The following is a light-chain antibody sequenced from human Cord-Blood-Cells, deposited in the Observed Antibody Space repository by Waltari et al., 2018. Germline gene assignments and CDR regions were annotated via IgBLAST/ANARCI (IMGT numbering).Light chain of an antibody. Sequence: QSVLTQPPSASGTPGQRVTISCSGSSSNIGSHTVNWSQQPPGTAPKLLIYSNNQRPAGVPDRFSGSKSGTSASLAISGLQSEDEADYYFAAWDDSLNAWVFGGGTKLTVL. V-gene: IGLV1-44*01. J-gene: IGLJ3*02. CDR1: SSNIGSHT. CDR2: SNN. CDR3: AAWDDSLNAWV.